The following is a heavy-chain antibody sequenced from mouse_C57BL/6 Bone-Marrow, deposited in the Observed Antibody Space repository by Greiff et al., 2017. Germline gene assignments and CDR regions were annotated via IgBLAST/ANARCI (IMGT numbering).Heavy chain of an antibody. V-gene: IGHV3-6*01. J-gene: IGHJ1*03. CDR3: ARKGPYYSNLYWYFDV. CDR1: GYSITSGYY. CDR2: ISYDGSN. Sequence: ESGPGLVKPSQSLSLTCSVTGYSITSGYYWNWIRQFPGNKLEWMGYISYDGSNNYNPSLKNRISITRDTSKNQFFLKLNSVTTEDTATYYCARKGPYYSNLYWYFDVWGTGTTVTVSA. D-gene: IGHD2-5*01.